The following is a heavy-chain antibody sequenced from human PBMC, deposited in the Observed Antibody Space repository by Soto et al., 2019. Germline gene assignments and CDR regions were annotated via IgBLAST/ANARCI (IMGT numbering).Heavy chain of an antibody. V-gene: IGHV3-30-3*01. CDR1: GFTFSNNA. CDR3: ARGTTTSAFSAMDV. D-gene: IGHD1-1*01. Sequence: QVQLVESGGGVVQPGRSLRLSCAASGFTFSNNAMDWVRQAPGKGLEWLAVISYDGSNKYIAESVKVRFTISRDNSKNTLFLQMNSLRAEDTAVYYCARGTTTSAFSAMDVWGQGTTVTVSS. CDR2: ISYDGSNK. J-gene: IGHJ6*02.